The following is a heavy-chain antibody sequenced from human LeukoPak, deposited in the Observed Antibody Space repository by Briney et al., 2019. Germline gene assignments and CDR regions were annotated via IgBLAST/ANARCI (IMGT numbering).Heavy chain of an antibody. D-gene: IGHD3-22*01. Sequence: PSETLSLTCAVYGGSFSGYYWSWIRQPPGKGLEWIGEINHSGSTNYNPSLKSRVTISVDTSKNQFSLKLSSVTAADTAVYYCASVIDSSGYYFYYWGQGTLVTVSS. CDR1: GGSFSGYY. CDR2: INHSGST. CDR3: ASVIDSSGYYFYY. V-gene: IGHV4-34*01. J-gene: IGHJ4*02.